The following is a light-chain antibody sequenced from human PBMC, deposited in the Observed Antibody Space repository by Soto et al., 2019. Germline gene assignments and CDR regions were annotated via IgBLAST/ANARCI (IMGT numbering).Light chain of an antibody. CDR1: QRVSSSY. V-gene: IGKV3-20*01. CDR2: GAS. CDR3: QQYGSSPPFT. Sequence: EIGLTQSPGTLSLSPGERATLSCSASQRVSSSYLAWYQQKPGQAPRLLIDGASSRATGIPDRFSGSGSGTDFTLTISRLEPEDFAVYFCQQYGSSPPFTFGQGTKLEI. J-gene: IGKJ2*01.